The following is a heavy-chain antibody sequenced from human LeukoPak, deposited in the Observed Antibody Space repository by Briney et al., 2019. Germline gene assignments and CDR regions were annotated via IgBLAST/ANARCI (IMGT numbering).Heavy chain of an antibody. J-gene: IGHJ5*02. D-gene: IGHD3-9*01. CDR2: ISAYNGNT. CDR3: ASGRMYYDILTGYYMGNWFDP. CDR1: GYTFTIYG. Sequence: ASVKVSFKASGYTFTIYGISWVRQAPGQGLEWMGWISAYNGNTNYAQKLQGRVTMTTDTSTSTAYMELRSLRSDDTAVYYCASGRMYYDILTGYYMGNWFDPWGQGTLVTVSS. V-gene: IGHV1-18*01.